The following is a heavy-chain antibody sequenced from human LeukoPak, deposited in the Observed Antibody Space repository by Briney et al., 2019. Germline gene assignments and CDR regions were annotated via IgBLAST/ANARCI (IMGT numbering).Heavy chain of an antibody. CDR1: GFTFSNYA. J-gene: IGHJ6*04. Sequence: PGGSLRLSCAASGFTFSNYAMRWVRQAPGKGLEWVSYISSSGSTIYYADSVKGRFTISRDNAKNSLYLQMNSLRAEDTAVYYCAELGITMIGGAWGKGTTVTISS. D-gene: IGHD3-10*02. CDR3: AELGITMIGGA. V-gene: IGHV3-48*03. CDR2: ISSSGSTI.